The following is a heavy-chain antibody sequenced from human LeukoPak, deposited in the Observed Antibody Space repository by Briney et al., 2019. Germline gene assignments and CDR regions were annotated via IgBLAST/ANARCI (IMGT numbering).Heavy chain of an antibody. Sequence: SGGSLSLSCGASVFTFSNYPMTGARQAPGKGLEWVSVISGSGSNTDYADSVEGRFTISRDNSENTLSLQMNSLRAEDPGIYYCAKLVGNGTTPTDYWGQGALVTVSS. CDR2: ISGSGSNT. J-gene: IGHJ4*02. V-gene: IGHV3-23*01. D-gene: IGHD1-1*01. CDR1: VFTFSNYP. CDR3: AKLVGNGTTPTDY.